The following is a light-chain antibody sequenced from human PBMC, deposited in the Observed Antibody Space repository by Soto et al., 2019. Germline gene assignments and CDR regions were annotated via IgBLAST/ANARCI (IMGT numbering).Light chain of an antibody. CDR3: QQDNNWPRT. CDR2: RIF. V-gene: IGKV3-15*01. Sequence: VGVTQSPGTVSVFPEETGTLSCRASQSVSGYLDWFHQKPGQAPRLVLLRIFTRAIGVPARFSGSGSGTDFTLTISSLQFEDFAVYYCQQDNNWPRTFGQGTKVDNK. J-gene: IGKJ1*01. CDR1: QSVSGY.